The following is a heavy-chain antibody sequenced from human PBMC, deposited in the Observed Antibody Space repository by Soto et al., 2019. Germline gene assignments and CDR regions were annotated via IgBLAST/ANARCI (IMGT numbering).Heavy chain of an antibody. CDR2: ISKDGNKK. CDR3: AREGTKESFDYYGLEG. Sequence: GWSRRHSCEASGVTIRAYARFWVRPAGGKGLEWVAGISKDGNKKDYAASVKGRFNISRDNFRNTFYLQMDSLRSEDTALYDWAREGTKESFDYYGLEGWGPGRRVNGS. V-gene: IGHV3-30-3*01. CDR1: GVTIRAYA. J-gene: IGHJ3*01. D-gene: IGHD3-3*01.